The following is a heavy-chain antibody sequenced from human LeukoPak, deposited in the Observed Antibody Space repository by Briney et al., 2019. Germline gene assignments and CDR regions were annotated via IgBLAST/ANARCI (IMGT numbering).Heavy chain of an antibody. V-gene: IGHV1-2*02. D-gene: IGHD6-13*01. J-gene: IGHJ4*02. CDR2: INPNSGGT. CDR1: GYTFTGYY. CDR3: ARGRAAAVIDY. Sequence: ASVKVSCKASGYTFTGYYMHWVRQAPGQGLEWMGWINPNSGGTNYAQKVQGRVTMTRDTSISTAYMELSRLRSDDTAVYYCARGRAAAVIDYWGQGTLVTVSS.